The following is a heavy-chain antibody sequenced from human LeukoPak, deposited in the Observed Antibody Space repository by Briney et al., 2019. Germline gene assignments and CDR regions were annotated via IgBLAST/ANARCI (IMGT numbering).Heavy chain of an antibody. Sequence: GGSLRLSCAASGFTFDDYAMHWVRQAPGKGLEWVSAISGSGGSTYYADSVKGRFTISRDNSKNTLYLQMNSLRAEDTAVYYCAKAQIAAAAKGDAFDIWGQGTMVTVSS. D-gene: IGHD6-13*01. V-gene: IGHV3-23*01. CDR3: AKAQIAAAAKGDAFDI. CDR1: GFTFDDYA. CDR2: ISGSGGST. J-gene: IGHJ3*02.